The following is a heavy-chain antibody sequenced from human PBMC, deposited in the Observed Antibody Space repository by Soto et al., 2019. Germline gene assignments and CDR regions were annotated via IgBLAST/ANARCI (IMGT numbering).Heavy chain of an antibody. J-gene: IGHJ4*02. Sequence: SVKVSCKASGGTFSNYAIDWVRQAPGQGLEWMGGITPVFGSANYAQKFQGRITVTADESTRTAYMELRSLRSEDTAVYYCARGVHYDSSGYYYFYWGQGTRVTVSS. V-gene: IGHV1-69*13. D-gene: IGHD3-22*01. CDR3: ARGVHYDSSGYYYFY. CDR1: GGTFSNYA. CDR2: ITPVFGSA.